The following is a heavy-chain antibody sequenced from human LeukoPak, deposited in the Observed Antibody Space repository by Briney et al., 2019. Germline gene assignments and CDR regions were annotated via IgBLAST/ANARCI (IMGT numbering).Heavy chain of an antibody. CDR2: INPNSGGT. CDR1: GYTFTGYY. Sequence: ASVKASCKASGYTFTGYYMHWVRQAPGQGLEWMGWINPNSGGTNYAQKFQGRVTMTRDTSISTAYMELSRLRSDETAVYYWARERTITSCYDYWGQGTLVTVSS. J-gene: IGHJ4*02. V-gene: IGHV1-2*02. D-gene: IGHD2-15*01. CDR3: ARERTITSCYDY.